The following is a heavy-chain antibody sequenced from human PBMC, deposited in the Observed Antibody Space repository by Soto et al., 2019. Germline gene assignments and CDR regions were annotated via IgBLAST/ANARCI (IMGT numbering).Heavy chain of an antibody. V-gene: IGHV3-7*01. J-gene: IGHJ6*02. CDR3: ARDPVLLPAAGYYYYYGMDV. D-gene: IGHD2-2*01. CDR2: IKQDGSEK. CDR1: GFTFSSYW. Sequence: GGSLRLSCAASGFTFSSYWMSWVRQAPGKGLEWVANIKQDGSEKYYVDSVKGRFTISRDNAKNSLYLQMNSLRAEDTAVYYCARDPVLLPAAGYYYYYGMDVWGQGTTVTV.